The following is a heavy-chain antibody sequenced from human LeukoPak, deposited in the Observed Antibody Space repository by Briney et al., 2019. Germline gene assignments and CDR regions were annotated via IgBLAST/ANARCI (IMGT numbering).Heavy chain of an antibody. J-gene: IGHJ5*02. CDR3: AKGGGISGWYWFDP. CDR2: IIGSGDEA. CDR1: GFTFSNYA. V-gene: IGHV3-23*01. D-gene: IGHD6-19*01. Sequence: GGSLRLSCAASGFTFSNYAMNWVRQAPGKGLEWVSSIIGSGDEAHHADSVKGRFTISRDNSTNTLYLQMNSLRAEDTALYYCAKGGGISGWYWFDPWGQGTLVTVSS.